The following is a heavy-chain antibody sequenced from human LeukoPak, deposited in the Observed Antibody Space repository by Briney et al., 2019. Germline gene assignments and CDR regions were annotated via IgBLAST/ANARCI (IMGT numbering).Heavy chain of an antibody. Sequence: GSLRLSCAASGFTFSSYGMHWVRQAPGKGLEWVAVISYDGSNKYYADSVKGRFTISRDNSKNTLYLQMNSLRAEDTAVYYCAKDRSISYSSGWYDYWGQGTLVTVSS. CDR2: ISYDGSNK. CDR3: AKDRSISYSSGWYDY. V-gene: IGHV3-30*18. J-gene: IGHJ4*02. CDR1: GFTFSSYG. D-gene: IGHD6-19*01.